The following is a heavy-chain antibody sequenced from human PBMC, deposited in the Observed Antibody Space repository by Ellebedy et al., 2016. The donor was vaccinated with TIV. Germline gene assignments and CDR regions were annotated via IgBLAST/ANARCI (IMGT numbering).Heavy chain of an antibody. CDR3: ARDFLRAPDGSESYNNWFDP. J-gene: IGHJ5*02. D-gene: IGHD3-10*01. V-gene: IGHV1-69*13. Sequence: ASVKVSXXASGGIFSTYGINWVRQAPGQGLEWMGGITPIFGRANYAQKFQGRVIITADESTTTAYMELSSLRFEDTAVYYCARDFLRAPDGSESYNNWFDPWGQGTLVTVSS. CDR1: GGIFSTYG. CDR2: ITPIFGRA.